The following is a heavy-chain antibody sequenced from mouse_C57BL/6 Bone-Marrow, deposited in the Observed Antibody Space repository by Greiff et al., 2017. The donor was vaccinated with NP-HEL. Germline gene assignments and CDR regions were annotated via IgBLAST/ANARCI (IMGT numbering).Heavy chain of an antibody. V-gene: IGHV1-69*01. CDR1: GYTFTSYW. Sequence: QVQLQQPGAELVMPGASVKLSCKASGYTFTSYWMHWVKQRPGQGLEWIGEIDPSDSYTNYNQKFKGKSTLTVDKSSSTAYMQLSSLTSEDSAVYYCAREGPFLYYFDYWGQGTTLTVSS. D-gene: IGHD3-3*01. J-gene: IGHJ2*01. CDR3: AREGPFLYYFDY. CDR2: IDPSDSYT.